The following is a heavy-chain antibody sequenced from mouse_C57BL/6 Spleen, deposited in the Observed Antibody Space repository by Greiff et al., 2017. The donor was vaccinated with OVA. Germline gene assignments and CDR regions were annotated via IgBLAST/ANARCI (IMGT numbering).Heavy chain of an antibody. CDR3: ARHRGIYDYDGDYAMDY. CDR1: GFTFSSYG. D-gene: IGHD2-4*01. V-gene: IGHV5-6*01. Sequence: EVHLVESGGDLVKPGGSLKLSCAASGFTFSSYGMSWVRQTPDKRLEWVATIRSGGSYTYYPDSVKGRFTISRDNAKNTLYLQMSSLKSEDTAMYYCARHRGIYDYDGDYAMDYWGQGTSVTVSS. J-gene: IGHJ4*01. CDR2: IRSGGSYT.